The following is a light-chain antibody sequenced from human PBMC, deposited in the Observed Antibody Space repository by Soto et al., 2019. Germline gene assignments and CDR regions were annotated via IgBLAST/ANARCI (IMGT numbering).Light chain of an antibody. CDR1: QSISSW. J-gene: IGKJ4*01. CDR3: QQYNSYPLT. Sequence: DIQMTQSPSTLSASVEDRVTITCRASQSISSWLAWYQQKPGKAPKLLIYDASSLESGVPSRFSGSGSGTEFTLTISSLQPDDFATYYCQQYNSYPLTFGGGTQVDIK. V-gene: IGKV1-5*01. CDR2: DAS.